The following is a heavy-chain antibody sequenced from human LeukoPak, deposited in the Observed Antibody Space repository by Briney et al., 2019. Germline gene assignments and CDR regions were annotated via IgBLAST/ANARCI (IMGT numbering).Heavy chain of an antibody. CDR3: ARDRYYDFWSGYLNWYFDL. Sequence: SETLSLTCTVSGGSISSYYRSWIRQPAGKGLEWIGRIYTSGSTDYNPSLKSRVTMSVDTSKNQFSLKLSSVTAADTAVYYCARDRYYDFWSGYLNWYFDLWGRGTLVTVSS. CDR2: IYTSGST. V-gene: IGHV4-4*07. CDR1: GGSISSYY. J-gene: IGHJ2*01. D-gene: IGHD3-3*01.